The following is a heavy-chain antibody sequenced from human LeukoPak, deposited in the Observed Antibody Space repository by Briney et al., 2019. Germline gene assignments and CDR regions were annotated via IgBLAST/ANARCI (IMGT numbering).Heavy chain of an antibody. CDR3: AKGGSSSSWPY. Sequence: GGSLRLSCAASGFTFSSYAMNWVRQAPGKGLEWVSAISGSGVSTYYADSVKGRFTISRDNSKNTLYLQMNSLRAEDTAVYYCAKGGSSSSWPYWGQGTLATVSS. CDR1: GFTFSSYA. CDR2: ISGSGVST. J-gene: IGHJ4*02. V-gene: IGHV3-23*01. D-gene: IGHD6-13*01.